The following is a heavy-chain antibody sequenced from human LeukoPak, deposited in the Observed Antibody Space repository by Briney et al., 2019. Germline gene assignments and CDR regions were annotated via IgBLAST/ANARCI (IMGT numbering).Heavy chain of an antibody. Sequence: QTGGSLRLSCAASGFTFSDHYMDWVRQSPGKGLEWVGRTKNRANGYTTLYAASVKGKFIISRDDSKKSVYLQMNSLETEDTAVYYCAKDSILGFGWGAIPYFDYWGQGTLVTVSS. J-gene: IGHJ4*02. CDR2: TKNRANGYTT. D-gene: IGHD3-16*02. CDR1: GFTFSDHY. CDR3: AKDSILGFGWGAIPYFDY. V-gene: IGHV3-72*01.